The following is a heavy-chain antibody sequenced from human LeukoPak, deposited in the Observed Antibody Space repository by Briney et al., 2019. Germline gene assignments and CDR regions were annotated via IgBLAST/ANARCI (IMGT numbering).Heavy chain of an antibody. CDR2: INHSGST. J-gene: IGHJ4*02. CDR3: ARAVTRRYCSSTSCRRFDY. D-gene: IGHD2-2*01. V-gene: IGHV4-34*01. CDR1: GGSFSGYY. Sequence: SETLPLTCAVYGGSFSGYYWSWIRQPPGKGLEWIGEINHSGSTNYNPSLKSRVTISVDTSKNQFSLKLSSVTAADTAVYYCARAVTRRYCSSTSCRRFDYWGQGTLVTVSS.